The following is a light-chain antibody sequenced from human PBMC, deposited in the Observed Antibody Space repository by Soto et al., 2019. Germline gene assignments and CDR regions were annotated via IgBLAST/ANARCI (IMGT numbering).Light chain of an antibody. CDR2: DVS. CDR1: SSDVGGYNY. J-gene: IGLJ2*01. CDR3: SSYTSSSTLVV. V-gene: IGLV2-14*01. Sequence: QSVLTQPASVSGSPGQSITISCTGTSSDVGGYNYVSWYQQHPGKAPKLMIYDVSNRPSGVSNRFSGSKSGNTASLTISXXXXXXXXXXXCSSYTSSSTLVVFGGGTKLTV.